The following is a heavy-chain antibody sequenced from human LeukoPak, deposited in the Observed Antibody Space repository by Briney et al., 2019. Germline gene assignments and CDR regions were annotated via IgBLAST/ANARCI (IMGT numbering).Heavy chain of an antibody. D-gene: IGHD5-18*01. CDR3: ARGGSRQYNF. CDR2: IRHDGSEK. CDR1: GFTFNSYA. V-gene: IGHV3-7*01. J-gene: IGHJ4*02. Sequence: GGSLRLSCAASGFTFNSYAMYWVRQAPGKGLEWVANIRHDGSEKYYVDSVKGRFTISRDNAKDSLYLQMNSLRVEDTAVYYCARGGSRQYNFWGQGTLVTVSS.